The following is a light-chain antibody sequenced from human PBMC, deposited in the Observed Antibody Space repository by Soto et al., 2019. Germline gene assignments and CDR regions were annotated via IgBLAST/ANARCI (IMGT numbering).Light chain of an antibody. V-gene: IGKV1-5*01. CDR2: DAS. Sequence: DVQMTQSPSILSAIVGDRVTITCRASQSISSWLAWYQQKPGKAPKLLIYDASNLESGVPSRFSGSGSGTEFTLTISSLQPDDFATYYCQHYNSYSEAFGQGTKVDIK. CDR3: QHYNSYSEA. CDR1: QSISSW. J-gene: IGKJ1*01.